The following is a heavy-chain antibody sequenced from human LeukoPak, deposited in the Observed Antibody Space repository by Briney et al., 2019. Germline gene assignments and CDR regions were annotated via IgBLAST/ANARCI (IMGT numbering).Heavy chain of an antibody. Sequence: QAGGSLRLSCAGSGFIFNNYAMHWVRQPPGKGLEWVSGISWNSGSLDYADSVKGRFTISRDNAKNSLYLQMNSLRVEDTAFYYCAKDNRRHYTSGPNPDSLHWGQGALVTVSS. V-gene: IGHV3-9*01. D-gene: IGHD6-19*01. CDR3: AKDNRRHYTSGPNPDSLH. J-gene: IGHJ4*02. CDR2: ISWNSGSL. CDR1: GFIFNNYA.